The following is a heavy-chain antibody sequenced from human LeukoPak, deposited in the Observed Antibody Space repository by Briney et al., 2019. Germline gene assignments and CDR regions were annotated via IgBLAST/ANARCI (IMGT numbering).Heavy chain of an antibody. CDR2: IKPDGSEK. CDR1: GFNFSANW. Sequence: GGSLRLSCTTSGFNFSANWMSWVRQAPGKGLEWVAKIKPDGSEKNYGDSVKGRFTISRDNAENSLYLQMNSLRAEDTACYYCARAAIAAARIYYYMDVWGKGTTVTVSS. V-gene: IGHV3-7*02. D-gene: IGHD6-13*01. CDR3: ARAAIAAARIYYYMDV. J-gene: IGHJ6*03.